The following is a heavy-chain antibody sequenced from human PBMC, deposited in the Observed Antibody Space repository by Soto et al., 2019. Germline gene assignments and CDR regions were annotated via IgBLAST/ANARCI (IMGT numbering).Heavy chain of an antibody. CDR3: ARHGGAAENDY. D-gene: IGHD3-16*01. CDR1: GYTFTAYM. CDR2: INGGNAYA. J-gene: IGHJ4*02. Sequence: QVQLVQSGAEVKKPGASVKISCKASGYTFTAYMMHWVRQAPGQRLEWMGWINGGNAYAKYSQRFQGRVTLTRDTSASTGYMELSSLTSEDTAVYYWARHGGAAENDYCGQGPLVTVSS. V-gene: IGHV1-3*01.